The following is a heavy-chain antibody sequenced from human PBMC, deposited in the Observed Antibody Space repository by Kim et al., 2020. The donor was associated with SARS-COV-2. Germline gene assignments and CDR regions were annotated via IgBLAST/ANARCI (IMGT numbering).Heavy chain of an antibody. D-gene: IGHD3-10*01. CDR3: ARGGWFAGNWFDP. V-gene: IGHV3-74*01. J-gene: IGHJ5*02. Sequence: YAGSVKRRVPISRDNADNTLYLQMNRLRAEDTAVYYCARGGWFAGNWFDPWGQGTLVPVSS.